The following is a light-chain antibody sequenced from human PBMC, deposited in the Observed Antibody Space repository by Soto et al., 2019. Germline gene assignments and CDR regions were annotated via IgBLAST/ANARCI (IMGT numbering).Light chain of an antibody. Sequence: QSALTQPASVSGSPGQSITISCTGTSSDVGGYNYVSWYQQLPGKAPKLMIYEVSNRPSGISNRFSGSKSGNTASLTISGLQAEDGADYYCSSHTSTSTVVFGGGTQLTVL. J-gene: IGLJ2*01. CDR2: EVS. CDR3: SSHTSTSTVV. CDR1: SSDVGGYNY. V-gene: IGLV2-14*01.